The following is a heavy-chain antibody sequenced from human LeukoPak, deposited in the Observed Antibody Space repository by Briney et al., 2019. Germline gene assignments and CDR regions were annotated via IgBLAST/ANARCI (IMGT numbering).Heavy chain of an antibody. CDR3: AKAPVTSCRGAYCYPFDS. CDR2: ISGSGANT. CDR1: GFTFNNYA. D-gene: IGHD2-21*01. J-gene: IGHJ4*02. V-gene: IGHV3-23*01. Sequence: GGSLRLSCAASGFTFNNYAMSWVRQAPGKGLEWVSDISGSGANTYYADSVKGRFTISRDNSKNTLYLQMNSLRAEDAAVYFCAKAPVTSCRGAYCYPFDSWGQGTLVTVSS.